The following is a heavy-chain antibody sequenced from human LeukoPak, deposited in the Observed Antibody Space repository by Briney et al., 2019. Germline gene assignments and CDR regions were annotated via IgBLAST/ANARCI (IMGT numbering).Heavy chain of an antibody. V-gene: IGHV3-7*01. CDR2: IKQDGSEK. CDR1: GFTFRSYG. D-gene: IGHD3-9*01. J-gene: IGHJ6*02. CDR3: ARVGRYFDWRMDV. Sequence: PGGSLRLSCAASGFTFRSYGMHWVRQAPGKGLEWVANIKQDGSEKYYVDSVKGRFTISRDNAKNSLYLQMNSLRAEDTAVYYCARVGRYFDWRMDVWGQGTTVTVSS.